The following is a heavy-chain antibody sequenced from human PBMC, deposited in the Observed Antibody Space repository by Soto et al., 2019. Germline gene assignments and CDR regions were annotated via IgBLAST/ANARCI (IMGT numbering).Heavy chain of an antibody. CDR2: ISSSGTSA. D-gene: IGHD6-19*01. V-gene: IGHV3-11*05. CDR3: ARDRGAVTGQYFDY. Sequence: PGGSLRLSCAASGFTFSAVYMSWTRQAPNKGLEYISYISSSGTSANYADSVKGRFTISRDNAKNSLYLQMNSLRAEDTAVYYCARDRGAVTGQYFDYWGQGALVTVSS. CDR1: GFTFSAVY. J-gene: IGHJ4*02.